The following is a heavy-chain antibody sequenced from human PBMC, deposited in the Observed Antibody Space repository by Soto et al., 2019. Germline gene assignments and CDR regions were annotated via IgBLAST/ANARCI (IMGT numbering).Heavy chain of an antibody. CDR1: GGTFSSYA. CDR2: IIPIFGTA. Sequence: QVQLVQSGAEVKKPGSSVKVSCKASGGTFSSYAISWVRQAPGQGLEWMGGIIPIFGTANYAQKFQGRVTITADESTSTAYMDLSSLRSEDTAVYYCARGSCGGDCYSGSDAFDIWGQGTMVTVSS. D-gene: IGHD2-21*02. CDR3: ARGSCGGDCYSGSDAFDI. V-gene: IGHV1-69*01. J-gene: IGHJ3*02.